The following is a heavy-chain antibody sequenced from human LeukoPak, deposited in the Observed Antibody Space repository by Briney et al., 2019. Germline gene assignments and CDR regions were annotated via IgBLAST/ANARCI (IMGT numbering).Heavy chain of an antibody. Sequence: GGSLRLSCAASGFSFSVYAMHWVRQAQGKGLEWVASIRNDGSNENYADSVKGRFTISRDKSKNTLYLQMNSLRAEDTAVYYCAKDRGDFPPYFDYWGQGTLVTVSS. D-gene: IGHD2-21*02. CDR1: GFSFSVYA. CDR3: AKDRGDFPPYFDY. CDR2: IRNDGSNE. J-gene: IGHJ4*02. V-gene: IGHV3-30*02.